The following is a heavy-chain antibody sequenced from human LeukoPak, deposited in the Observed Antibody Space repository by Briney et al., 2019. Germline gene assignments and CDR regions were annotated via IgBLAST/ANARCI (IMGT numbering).Heavy chain of an antibody. CDR3: ATISAQTFDI. CDR1: GFTFRSHW. J-gene: IGHJ3*02. Sequence: GGSLRLSCVGSGFTFRSHWVNWVRQSPGKGLEWVANIKPDGIDKYYVDSARGRFTVSRDNAKNSAFLQMDSLRAEDTAIYYCATISAQTFDIWGQGTLVSVSS. CDR2: IKPDGIDK. V-gene: IGHV3-7*01. D-gene: IGHD5-24*01.